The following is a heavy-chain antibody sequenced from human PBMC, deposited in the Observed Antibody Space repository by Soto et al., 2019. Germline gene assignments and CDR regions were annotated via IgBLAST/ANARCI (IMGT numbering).Heavy chain of an antibody. CDR3: AKRDLVDASPRNFDY. V-gene: IGHV3-23*01. J-gene: IGHJ4*02. CDR2: ISASGGT. Sequence: PGGSLRLSCTATGFTFPTYAMSWVRQAPGKGLEWVSAISASGGTFCAASVKGRFTISRDNSKDTLYLQMNSLRAEDTAVYYCAKRDLVDASPRNFDYWGQGTLVTVSS. D-gene: IGHD3-10*01. CDR1: GFTFPTYA.